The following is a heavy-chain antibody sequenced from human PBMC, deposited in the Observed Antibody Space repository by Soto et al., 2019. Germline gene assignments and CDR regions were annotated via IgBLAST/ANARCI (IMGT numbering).Heavy chain of an antibody. J-gene: IGHJ4*02. Sequence: QVQLVESGGGLVKPGGSLRLSCAASGFTFSDYYMSWIRQAPGKGLEWVSYISSSSSYTNYADSVKGRFTISRDNAKNSRSLQMNSKSATDTAVYYCASSVLWFGDDGWGQGTLVTVSS. V-gene: IGHV3-11*05. CDR3: ASSVLWFGDDG. CDR1: GFTFSDYY. D-gene: IGHD3-10*01. CDR2: ISSSSSYT.